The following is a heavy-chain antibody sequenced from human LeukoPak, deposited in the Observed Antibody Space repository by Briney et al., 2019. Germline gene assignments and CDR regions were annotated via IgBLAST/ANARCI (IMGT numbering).Heavy chain of an antibody. CDR3: TREGRFKAQHLFDY. CDR2: IRYDGSNK. D-gene: IGHD2-2*01. Sequence: GGSLRLSCAASGFTFSSYGMHWVRQAPGKWLEWVAFIRYDGSNKYYADSVKGRFTISRDNSKNTLYLQLSSLRPEDTAVYYCTREGRFKAQHLFDYWGQGTMVTVSS. CDR1: GFTFSSYG. J-gene: IGHJ4*02. V-gene: IGHV3-30*02.